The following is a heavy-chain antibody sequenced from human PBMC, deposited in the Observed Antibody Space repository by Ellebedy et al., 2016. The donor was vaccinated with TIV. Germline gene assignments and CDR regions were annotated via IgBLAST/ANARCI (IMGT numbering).Heavy chain of an antibody. CDR3: ARGRWLDND. CDR2: INHDGTT. D-gene: IGHD6-19*01. V-gene: IGHV4-34*01. J-gene: IGHJ4*02. CDR1: GGSFSGYF. Sequence: SETLSLXCAVYGGSFSGYFWSWIRQPLGKGLEWIGEINHDGTTNCNPSLKSRVTISVDTSKNQFSLKLSSVTAADTAIYYCARGRWLDNDWGQGTLVTVSS.